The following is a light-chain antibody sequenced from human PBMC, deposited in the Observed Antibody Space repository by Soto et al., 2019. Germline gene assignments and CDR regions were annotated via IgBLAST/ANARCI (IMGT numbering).Light chain of an antibody. V-gene: IGLV4-60*02. CDR3: ETWDINTHVV. Sequence: QLVLTQSSSASASLGSSVKLTCTLSRGHSSYIIAWHQQQPGKAPRYLMKLEGSGSYNKGSGVPDRFSGSSSGADRYLTISNLQFEDEADYYCETWDINTHVVFGGGTKLTVL. CDR2: LEGSGSY. CDR1: RGHSSYI. J-gene: IGLJ2*01.